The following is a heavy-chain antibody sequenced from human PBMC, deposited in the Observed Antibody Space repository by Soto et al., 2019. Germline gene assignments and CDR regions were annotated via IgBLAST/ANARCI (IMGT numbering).Heavy chain of an antibody. V-gene: IGHV3-30-3*01. J-gene: IGHJ6*02. CDR2: VSYDGSHK. CDR3: AREIPAPSNHYYVLGV. Sequence: PGGSLRLSCAAARFTFSNSAMHWVRQAPGKGLEWVAIVSYDGSHKYYADSVEGRFTISRDSSENTLYLKMNSLKAEDTAVYNWAREIPAPSNHYYVLGVWGQGTRVTFPS. CDR1: RFTFSNSA. D-gene: IGHD2-2*01.